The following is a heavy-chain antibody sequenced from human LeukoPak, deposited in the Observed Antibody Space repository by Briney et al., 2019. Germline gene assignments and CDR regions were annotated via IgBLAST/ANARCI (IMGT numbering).Heavy chain of an antibody. J-gene: IGHJ4*02. CDR2: IYYSGST. D-gene: IGHD6-6*01. CDR1: GGSISSGDYY. Sequence: PSQTLSLTCTVSGGSISSGDYYWSWIRQPPGKGLEWIGYIYYSGSTNYNPSLKSRVTISVDTSKNQFSLKLSSVTAADTAVYYCARSGPYSSSYPFDYWGQGTLVTVSS. CDR3: ARSGPYSSSYPFDY. V-gene: IGHV4-30-4*08.